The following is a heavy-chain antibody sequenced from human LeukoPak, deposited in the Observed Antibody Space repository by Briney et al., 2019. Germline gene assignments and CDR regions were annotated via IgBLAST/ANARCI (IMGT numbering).Heavy chain of an antibody. D-gene: IGHD1-14*01. V-gene: IGHV3-23*01. CDR1: GFTFSSYA. CDR3: AKTITPNPLYYYYMDV. J-gene: IGHJ6*03. CDR2: ISGSGGST. Sequence: GGSLRLSCAASGFTFSSYAMSWVRQAPGKGLEWVSAISGSGGSTYYADSVKGRFTISRDNSKNTLYLQMNSLRAEDTAVYYCAKTITPNPLYYYYMDVWGKGTTVTISS.